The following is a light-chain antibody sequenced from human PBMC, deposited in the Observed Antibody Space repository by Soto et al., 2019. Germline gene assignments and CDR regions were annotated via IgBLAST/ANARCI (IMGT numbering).Light chain of an antibody. Sequence: SYELTQPPSVSVAPGQTASLSCGGNNIGSISVHWYQQKPGQAPVVVVYYDSDRPSGIPERFSGSNSGNTATLTISRVEAGDEADYYCQVWGTSDHPVFGGGTKLTVL. J-gene: IGLJ3*02. CDR1: NIGSIS. CDR2: YDS. V-gene: IGLV3-21*02. CDR3: QVWGTSDHPV.